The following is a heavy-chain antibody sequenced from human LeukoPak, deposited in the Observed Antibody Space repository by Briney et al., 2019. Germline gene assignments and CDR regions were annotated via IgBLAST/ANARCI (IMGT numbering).Heavy chain of an antibody. CDR2: INHSGST. Sequence: PSETLSLTCAVYGGSFSGYYWSWIRQPPGKGLEWIGEINHSGSTNYNPSLKSRVTISVDTSKNQFSLKLSSVTAADTAVYYCARLTSAAAFDPWGQGTLVTVSS. V-gene: IGHV4-34*01. CDR1: GGSFSGYY. CDR3: ARLTSAAAFDP. D-gene: IGHD4/OR15-4a*01. J-gene: IGHJ5*02.